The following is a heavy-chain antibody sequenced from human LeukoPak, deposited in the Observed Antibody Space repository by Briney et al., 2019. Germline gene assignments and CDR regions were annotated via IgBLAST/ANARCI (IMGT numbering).Heavy chain of an antibody. V-gene: IGHV3-23*01. CDR3: ARDSGSYLQPSDF. J-gene: IGHJ4*01. CDR1: GFTFSTYA. Sequence: GGSLRLSCAASGFTFSTYAMSWVRQAPGKGLEWVSSVGLSSDRTYYADSVKGRFTVSRDNSKNTVYLQMNSLRADDTALYHCARDSGSYLQPSDFWGHGTLVTVSS. CDR2: VGLSSDRT. D-gene: IGHD1-26*01.